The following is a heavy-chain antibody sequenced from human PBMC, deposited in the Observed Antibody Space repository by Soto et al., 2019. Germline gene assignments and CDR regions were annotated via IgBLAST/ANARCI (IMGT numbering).Heavy chain of an antibody. CDR3: ARGGNGNHIWPGFSPNT. Sequence: QVQLQESGPGLVKPSQTLSLTCTVSGGSISSGDYYWTWIRQPPGKGLEWIGYIYYSGYTYYNPSLKGEITIPVDPSKTRFSLRLTSVTAAATPVNSCARGGNGNHIWPGFSPNTWGKGTLV. CDR1: GGSISSGDYY. J-gene: IGHJ5*02. V-gene: IGHV4-30-4*01. D-gene: IGHD3-9*01. CDR2: IYYSGYT.